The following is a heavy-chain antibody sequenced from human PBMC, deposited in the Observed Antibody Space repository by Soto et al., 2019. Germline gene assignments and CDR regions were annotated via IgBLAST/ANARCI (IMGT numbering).Heavy chain of an antibody. V-gene: IGHV4-34*01. Sequence: SETLSLTCAVYGGSFSGYYWTWIRQPPGTGLEWIGEINHSGSTNYNPSLKSRVTISVDTSKNQFSLKLTSVTATDTAVYICVGGYPWVGFDYWGQGTLVTVSS. CDR3: VGGYPWVGFDY. J-gene: IGHJ4*02. D-gene: IGHD1-26*01. CDR2: INHSGST. CDR1: GGSFSGYY.